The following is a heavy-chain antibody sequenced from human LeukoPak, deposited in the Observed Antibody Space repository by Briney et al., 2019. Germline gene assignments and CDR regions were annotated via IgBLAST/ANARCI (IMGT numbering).Heavy chain of an antibody. Sequence: GASVKVSCKASGGTFSSYAISWVRQAPGQGIEWMGRIITIFGTANYAQKLQGRVTITTDESTSTAYMELSSLRSEDTAVYYCARDPFPYCSGGSCYYYYYYMYVWGKGTTVTVSS. V-gene: IGHV1-69*05. CDR1: GGTFSSYA. CDR3: ARDPFPYCSGGSCYYYYYYMYV. D-gene: IGHD2-15*01. J-gene: IGHJ6*03. CDR2: IITIFGTA.